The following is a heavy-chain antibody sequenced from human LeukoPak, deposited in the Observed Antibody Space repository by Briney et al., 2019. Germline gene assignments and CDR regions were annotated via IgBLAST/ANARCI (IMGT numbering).Heavy chain of an antibody. Sequence: GRSLRLSCAASGFTFSSYGMHWVRQAPGKGLEWVAVISYDGSNKYYADSVKGRFTISRDNSKNTLYLQMNSLRAEDTAVYYCAILATLDIWGQGTMVTVSS. D-gene: IGHD2-15*01. CDR3: AILATLDI. V-gene: IGHV3-30*03. CDR2: ISYDGSNK. J-gene: IGHJ3*02. CDR1: GFTFSSYG.